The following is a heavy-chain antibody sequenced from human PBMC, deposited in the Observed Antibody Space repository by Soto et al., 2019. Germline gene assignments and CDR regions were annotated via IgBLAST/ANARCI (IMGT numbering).Heavy chain of an antibody. V-gene: IGHV3-15*01. J-gene: IGHJ6*03. CDR2: IKSKTDGGTT. CDR1: GFTFSNAW. CDR3: TTGRSTVDYVYYYYMDV. D-gene: IGHD4-17*01. Sequence: GGSLRLSCAASGFTFSNAWMSWVRQAPGKGLEWVGRIKSKTDGGTTDYAAPVKGRFTISRDDSKNTLYLQMNSLKTGGTAVYYCTTGRSTVDYVYYYYMDVWGKGTTVTVSS.